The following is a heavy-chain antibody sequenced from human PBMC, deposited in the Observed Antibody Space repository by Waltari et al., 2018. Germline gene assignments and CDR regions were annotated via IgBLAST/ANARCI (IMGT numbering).Heavy chain of an antibody. CDR2: ISKSGRTI. CDR1: GFTFRNDE. J-gene: IGHJ2*01. CDR3: ARAFCSSARCYRWYFDL. V-gene: IGHV3-48*03. D-gene: IGHD2-2*01. Sequence: EGQLVESGGGLIQPGGSVRLSCSASGFTFRNDEMKWVRQAPGKGLEWVSYISKSGRTIYYADSVKGRFTISRDNAQNSMFLQMNDLRAEDTALYFCARAFCSSARCYRWYFDLWGRGTLASVSS.